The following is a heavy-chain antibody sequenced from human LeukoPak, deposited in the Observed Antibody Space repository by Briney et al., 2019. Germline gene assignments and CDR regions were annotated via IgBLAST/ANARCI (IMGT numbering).Heavy chain of an antibody. D-gene: IGHD3-22*01. J-gene: IGHJ4*02. CDR2: ISYDGSNK. Sequence: GGSLRLSCAASGFTFSSYWMTWVRQAPGKGLEWVAVISYDGSNKYYADSVKGRFTISRDNSKNTLYLQMNSLRAEDTAVYYCARDRESSVLYDSSGYYSYWGQGTLVTVSS. CDR3: ARDRESSVLYDSSGYYSY. V-gene: IGHV3-30-3*01. CDR1: GFTFSSYW.